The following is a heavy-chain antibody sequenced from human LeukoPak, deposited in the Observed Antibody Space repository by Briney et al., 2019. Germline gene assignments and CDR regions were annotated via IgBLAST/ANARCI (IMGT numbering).Heavy chain of an antibody. V-gene: IGHV3-23*01. Sequence: GGSLSLFCTPSGYIFSSCAMMWARQAPGKGLEWVSAISGSGGTTYYADSVKGRFTISRDNSKNTLYLQMNSLRAEDTAVYYCAKEARYYYDSSGYYRFDYWGQGTLVTVSS. CDR1: GYIFSSCA. CDR3: AKEARYYYDSSGYYRFDY. J-gene: IGHJ4*02. D-gene: IGHD3-22*01. CDR2: ISGSGGTT.